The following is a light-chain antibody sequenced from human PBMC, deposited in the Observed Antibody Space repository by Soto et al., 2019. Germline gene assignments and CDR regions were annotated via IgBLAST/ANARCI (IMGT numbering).Light chain of an antibody. CDR3: QQRHMWPIT. J-gene: IGKJ5*01. Sequence: EFVLTESPFTLSLSPGERATLSCRASQSFRGLLAWYQQKPGQAPRLLIYDAYNRATGIPPRFSGSGSGTDFTLTISSLEPEDSAVYYCQQRHMWPITFGQGTRLE. CDR2: DAY. V-gene: IGKV3-11*01. CDR1: QSFRGL.